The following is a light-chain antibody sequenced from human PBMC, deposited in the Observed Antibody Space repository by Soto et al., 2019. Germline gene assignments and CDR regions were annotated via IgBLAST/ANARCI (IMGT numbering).Light chain of an antibody. CDR1: LDISKY. CDR2: DAS. Sequence: DIQMTQSPSSLSASVGDRVTITCQASLDISKYLNWYQQKPGKAPKLLLYDASNLETGVPSRFSGSGSGTDFTFTISSLQPEDIATYYCQQYVNLPLTFGGGTKVEIK. CDR3: QQYVNLPLT. V-gene: IGKV1-33*01. J-gene: IGKJ4*01.